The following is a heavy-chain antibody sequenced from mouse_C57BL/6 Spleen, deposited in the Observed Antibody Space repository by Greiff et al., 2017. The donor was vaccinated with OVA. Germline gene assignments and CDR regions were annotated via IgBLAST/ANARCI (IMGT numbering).Heavy chain of an antibody. V-gene: IGHV5-4*01. CDR3: ARDVTVVSFDV. CDR2: ISDGGSYT. Sequence: DVKLVESGGGLVKPGGSLKLSCAASGFTFSSYAMSWVRQTPEKRLEWVATISDGGSYTYYPDNVKGRFTISRDNAKNNLYLQMSHLKSEDTAMYYCARDVTVVSFDVWGTGTTVTVSS. D-gene: IGHD1-1*01. CDR1: GFTFSSYA. J-gene: IGHJ1*03.